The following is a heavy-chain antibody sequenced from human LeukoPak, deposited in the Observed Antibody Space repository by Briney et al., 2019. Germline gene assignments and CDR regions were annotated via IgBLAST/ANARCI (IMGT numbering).Heavy chain of an antibody. CDR3: ARAPITSPFYFDY. CDR2: INWSGGST. CDR1: GFAFAKHG. Sequence: GGSLRLSCTASGFAFAKHGMSWVRQVPGKGLEWVSGINWSGGSTGYADPLRGRFTISRDNAKNSLYLQMDSLRAEDTALYYCARAPITSPFYFDYWGQGTLVTVSS. V-gene: IGHV3-20*04. D-gene: IGHD2-2*01. J-gene: IGHJ4*02.